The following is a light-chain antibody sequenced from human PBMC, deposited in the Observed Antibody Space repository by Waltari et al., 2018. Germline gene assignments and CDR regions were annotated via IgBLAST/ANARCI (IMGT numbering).Light chain of an antibody. CDR3: QQYYDTLYT. V-gene: IGKV4-1*01. CDR2: WAS. J-gene: IGKJ2*01. Sequence: DIVMTHSPDSLTVSLGERATINCKSSQSVLFSSNNKNYLAGYQQKPGQPPKLLIYWASTQEFGVPDRFSGSWSGTDFTLTISSLQAEDVAVYYCQQYYDTLYTFGQGTKLEIK. CDR1: QSVLFSSNNKNY.